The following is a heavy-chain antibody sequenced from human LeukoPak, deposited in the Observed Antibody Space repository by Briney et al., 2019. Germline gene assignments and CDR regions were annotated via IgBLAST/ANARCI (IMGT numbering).Heavy chain of an antibody. CDR3: ARDGPVVMTVTTSPFDY. Sequence: PGRSLRLSCAASGFTFSSYAMHWVRQAPGKGLEWVAVISYDGSNKYYADSVKGRFTISRDNSKNTLYLQMNSLRAEDTAVYCCARDGPVVMTVTTSPFDYWGQGTLVTVSS. J-gene: IGHJ4*02. V-gene: IGHV3-30*04. D-gene: IGHD4-17*01. CDR2: ISYDGSNK. CDR1: GFTFSSYA.